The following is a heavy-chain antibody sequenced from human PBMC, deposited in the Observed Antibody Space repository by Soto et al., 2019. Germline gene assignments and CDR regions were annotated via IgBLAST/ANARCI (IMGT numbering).Heavy chain of an antibody. D-gene: IGHD2-15*01. V-gene: IGHV3-53*01. CDR2: IYSGGST. J-gene: IGHJ6*02. CDR1: GFTVSSNY. Sequence: HPGWSLRLSCAASGFTVSSNYMSWVRQAPGKGLEWVSVIYSGGSTYYADSVKGRFTISRDNSKNTLYLQMNSLRAEDTAVYYCARELGGNPYYYYYGMDVWGQGTTVTGSS. CDR3: ARELGGNPYYYYYGMDV.